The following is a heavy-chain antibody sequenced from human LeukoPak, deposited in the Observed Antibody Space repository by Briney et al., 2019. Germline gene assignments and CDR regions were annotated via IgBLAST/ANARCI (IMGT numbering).Heavy chain of an antibody. V-gene: IGHV4-61*02. CDR1: GGSISSSSYY. CDR2: IYTSGST. J-gene: IGHJ4*02. Sequence: SETLSLTCTVSGGSISSSSYYWSWIRQPAGKGLEWIGRIYTSGSTNYNPSLKSRVTMSVDTSKNQFSLKLSSVTAADTAVYYCARVAEYSGYLGAFDYWGQGTLVTVSS. CDR3: ARVAEYSGYLGAFDY. D-gene: IGHD5-12*01.